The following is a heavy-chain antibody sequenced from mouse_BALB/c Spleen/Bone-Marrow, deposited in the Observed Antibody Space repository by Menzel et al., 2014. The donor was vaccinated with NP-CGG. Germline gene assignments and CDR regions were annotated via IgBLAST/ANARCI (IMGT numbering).Heavy chain of an antibody. J-gene: IGHJ4*01. D-gene: IGHD2-10*02. Sequence: VQLQESGAELVKPGAPVKLSCKASGYTFTTYWMNWVKQRPGRGLEWIGKIDPSDSESHYSQKLKDKATLTVDKSSSTAYIQLSSLTSEDSAVYFCARSYGNYDAMDFWGQGTSVTVSS. CDR1: GYTFTTYW. CDR2: IDPSDSES. V-gene: IGHV1-69*02. CDR3: ARSYGNYDAMDF.